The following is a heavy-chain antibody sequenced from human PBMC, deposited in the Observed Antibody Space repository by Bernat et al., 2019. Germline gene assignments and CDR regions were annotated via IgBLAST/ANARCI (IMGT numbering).Heavy chain of an antibody. CDR1: GFTFSSYS. Sequence: EVQLVESGGGLVKPGGSLRLSCAASGFTFSSYSMNWVRQAPGKGLEWVSSISSSSSYIYYADSVKGRFTISRDNAKNSLYLQLNRLRAEDTAVYYCARGLGVYGSGSWADYWGQGTLVTVSS. CDR2: ISSSSSYI. V-gene: IGHV3-21*01. D-gene: IGHD3-10*01. J-gene: IGHJ4*02. CDR3: ARGLGVYGSGSWADY.